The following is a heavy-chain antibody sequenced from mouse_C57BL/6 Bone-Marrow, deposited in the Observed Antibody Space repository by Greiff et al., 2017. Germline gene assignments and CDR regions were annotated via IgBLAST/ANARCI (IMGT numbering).Heavy chain of an antibody. Sequence: QVQLQQSGAELVRPGASVKLSCKASGYTFTDYYINWVKQRPGQGLEWIARIYPGSGNTYYNEKFKGKATLTAEKSSSTAYMQLSSLTSEDSAVYFCERDGSSYDAMDYWGQGTSVTVSS. CDR3: ERDGSSYDAMDY. D-gene: IGHD1-1*01. CDR2: IYPGSGNT. J-gene: IGHJ4*01. CDR1: GYTFTDYY. V-gene: IGHV1-76*01.